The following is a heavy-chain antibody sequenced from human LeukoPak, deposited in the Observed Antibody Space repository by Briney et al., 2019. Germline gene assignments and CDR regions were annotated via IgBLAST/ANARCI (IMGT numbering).Heavy chain of an antibody. V-gene: IGHV3-23*01. J-gene: IGHJ5*02. Sequence: HTGGSLRLSCAASGFTVSSNYMSWVRQAPGKGLEWVSAISGSGGSTYYADSVKGRFTISRDNSKNTLYLQMNSLRAEDTAVYYCAKNVEMTRWWFDPWGQGTLVTVSS. D-gene: IGHD1-1*01. CDR3: AKNVEMTRWWFDP. CDR2: ISGSGGST. CDR1: GFTVSSNY.